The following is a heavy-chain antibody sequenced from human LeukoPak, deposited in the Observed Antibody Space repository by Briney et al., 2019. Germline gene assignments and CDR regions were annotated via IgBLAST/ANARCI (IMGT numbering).Heavy chain of an antibody. CDR2: IYHSGST. Sequence: PSETLSLTCAVSGYSISSGYYWGWIRQPPGKGLEWIGNIYHSGSTYYNPSLRSRVTISVDTSKNQFSLKLSSVTAADTAVYYCARISYYYYYMDVWGKGTTVTVSS. V-gene: IGHV4-38-2*01. J-gene: IGHJ6*03. CDR1: GYSISSGYY. CDR3: ARISYYYYYMDV.